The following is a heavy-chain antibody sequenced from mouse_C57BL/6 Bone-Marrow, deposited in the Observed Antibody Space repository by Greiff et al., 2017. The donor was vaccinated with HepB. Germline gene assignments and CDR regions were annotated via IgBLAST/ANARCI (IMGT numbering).Heavy chain of an antibody. V-gene: IGHV1-74*01. J-gene: IGHJ3*01. CDR3: AIDRQLRPFAY. D-gene: IGHD3-2*02. CDR1: GYTFTSYW. CDR2: IHPSDSDT. Sequence: QVQLQQPGAELVKPGASVKVSCKASGYTFTSYWMHWVKQRPGQGLEWIGRIHPSDSDTNYNQKFKGKATLTVDKYSSTAYMQLSSLTSEDSAVYDCAIDRQLRPFAYWGQGTLVTVSA.